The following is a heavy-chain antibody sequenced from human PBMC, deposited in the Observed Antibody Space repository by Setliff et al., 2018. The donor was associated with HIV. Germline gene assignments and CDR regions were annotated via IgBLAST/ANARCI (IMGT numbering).Heavy chain of an antibody. CDR2: IIPIFGTA. J-gene: IGHJ3*02. Sequence: ASVKVSCKASGGTFSSYAISWVRQAPGQGLEWMGGIIPIFGTANYAQKFQGRVTITTDESTSTAYMELSSLRSEYTAVYYCAKINGYDNRPSAFDIWGQGTMVTVSS. CDR3: AKINGYDNRPSAFDI. V-gene: IGHV1-69*05. CDR1: GGTFSSYA. D-gene: IGHD5-12*01.